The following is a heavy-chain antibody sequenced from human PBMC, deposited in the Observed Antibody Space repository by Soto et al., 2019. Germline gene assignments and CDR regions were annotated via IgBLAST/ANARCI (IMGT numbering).Heavy chain of an antibody. CDR3: ARDLRYYDFWSGYSPLNWFDP. V-gene: IGHV4-31*03. J-gene: IGHJ5*02. CDR1: VGSVSSGGYY. Sequence: SLSLTCTVSVGSVSSGGYYWRWVLQHPGKGLEGIGYIYYSGSTYYNPSLKSRVTISVDTSKNQFSLKLSSVTAADTAVYYCARDLRYYDFWSGYSPLNWFDPWGQGTLVTVSS. D-gene: IGHD3-3*01. CDR2: IYYSGST.